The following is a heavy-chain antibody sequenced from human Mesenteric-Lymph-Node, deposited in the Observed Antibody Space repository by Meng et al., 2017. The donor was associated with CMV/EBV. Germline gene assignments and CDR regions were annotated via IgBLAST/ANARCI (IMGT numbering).Heavy chain of an antibody. Sequence: TGSGGSISSGGYYWSWIRQHPGKGLEWIGYIYYSGSTYYNPSLESRVTISVDTSKNQFSLKLSSVTAADTAVYYCAGDTSGYNYLDYWGQGTLVTVSS. CDR3: AGDTSGYNYLDY. D-gene: IGHD5-18*01. V-gene: IGHV4-31*03. J-gene: IGHJ4*02. CDR2: IYYSGST. CDR1: GGSISSGGYY.